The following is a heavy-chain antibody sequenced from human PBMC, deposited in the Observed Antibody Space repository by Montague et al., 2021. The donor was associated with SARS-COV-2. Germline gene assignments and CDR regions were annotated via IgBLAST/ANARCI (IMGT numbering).Heavy chain of an antibody. D-gene: IGHD3-3*01. J-gene: IGHJ4*02. CDR3: VRHPQTYNGFWSGYSGRLVCQFDS. V-gene: IGHV4-39*01. Sequence: SETLSLTCTVSGGSISSTSYYWGWIRQSPGKGLEWIGSIYHSGSTYYSPSLKSRLSLSVETSKNQFSLKLTSVTAADTAVYFCVRHPQTYNGFWSGYSGRLVCQFDSWGQGTLVTVSS. CDR2: IYHSGST. CDR1: GGSISSTSYY.